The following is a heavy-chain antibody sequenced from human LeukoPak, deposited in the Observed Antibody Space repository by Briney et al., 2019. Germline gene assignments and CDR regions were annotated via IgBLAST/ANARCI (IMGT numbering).Heavy chain of an antibody. CDR2: MYESGST. D-gene: IGHD1-26*01. CDR1: GGSISSSTYY. CDR3: ARPLVGVTTGYFDY. J-gene: IGHJ4*02. Sequence: PSETLSLTCTVSGGSISSSTYYWGWIRQPPGKGLEWIASMYESGSTYYNPSLKSRVTISVDMSKNHFSLKLSSVTAADTAVYYCARPLVGVTTGYFDYWGQGILVTVSS. V-gene: IGHV4-39*07.